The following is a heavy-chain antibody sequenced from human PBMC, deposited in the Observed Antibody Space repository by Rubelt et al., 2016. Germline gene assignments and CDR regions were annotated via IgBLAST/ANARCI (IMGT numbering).Heavy chain of an antibody. D-gene: IGHD2-2*01. V-gene: IGHV3-48*01. Sequence: EVQLVESGGGLVQPGRSLRLSCAASGFTFDDYAMHWVRQAPGKGLEWVSYISSSSSTKSYADSVKGRFSISRDNAKNSLYLQMNSLTAEYTAVYYCAKAAHCSSTTCHVHGMDVWGQGTTVTVSS. CDR3: AKAAHCSSTTCHVHGMDV. CDR1: GFTFDDYA. CDR2: ISSSSSTK. J-gene: IGHJ6*02.